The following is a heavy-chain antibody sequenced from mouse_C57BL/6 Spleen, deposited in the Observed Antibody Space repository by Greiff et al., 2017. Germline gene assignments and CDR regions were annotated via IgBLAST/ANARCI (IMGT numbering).Heavy chain of an antibody. J-gene: IGHJ3*01. D-gene: IGHD1-1*01. CDR2: IHPSDSDT. CDR1: GYTFTSYW. Sequence: VKLQQPGAELVKPGASVKVSCKASGYTFTSYWMHWVKQRPGQGLEWIGRIHPSDSDTNYNQKFKGKATLTVDKSSSTAYMQLSSLTSEDSAVYYCAIRDGSNPFAYWGQGTLVTVSA. V-gene: IGHV1-74*01. CDR3: AIRDGSNPFAY.